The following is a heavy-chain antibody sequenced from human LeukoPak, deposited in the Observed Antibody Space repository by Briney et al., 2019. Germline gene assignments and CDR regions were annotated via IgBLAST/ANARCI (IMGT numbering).Heavy chain of an antibody. V-gene: IGHV3-23*01. CDR2: ISGSGDTT. CDR3: ARDQPSRYYSD. Sequence: GGSLRLSCAASKFSFSSYDMSYFRQAPGKGLEWVSAISGSGDTTFYADSVKGRFTICRDNSKNTLYLQMNSLRAEDTAVYYCARDQPSRYYSDWGQGTLVTVSS. CDR1: KFSFSSYD. D-gene: IGHD2/OR15-2a*01. J-gene: IGHJ4*02.